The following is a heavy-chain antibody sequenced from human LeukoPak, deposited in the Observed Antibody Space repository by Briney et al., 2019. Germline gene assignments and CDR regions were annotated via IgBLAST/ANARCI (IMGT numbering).Heavy chain of an antibody. CDR3: AKSIVVVPAAIFDY. CDR1: GFTFSSYA. CDR2: ISGSGDST. D-gene: IGHD2-2*01. V-gene: IGHV3-23*01. Sequence: GASLRLSCAASGFTFSSYAMSWVRQAPGKGLEWVSAISGSGDSTYYADSVKGRFTISRDNSKNTLYLQMNSLRAEDTAVYYCAKSIVVVPAAIFDYWGQGTLATVSS. J-gene: IGHJ4*02.